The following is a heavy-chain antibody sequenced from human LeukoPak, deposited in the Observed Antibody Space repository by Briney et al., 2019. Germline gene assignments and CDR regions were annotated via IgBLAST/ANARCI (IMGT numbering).Heavy chain of an antibody. CDR2: INGRGDNT. V-gene: IGHV3-23*01. Sequence: PGGSLRLSCAASGFTFNTYSMNWVRQAPGKGLEWVSAINGRGDNTYYADSVKGRFTISRDNSKSTLFLQMNSLRAEDTAIYYCAKDRVSPGFNLFDPWGQGTLVTVSS. CDR1: GFTFNTYS. J-gene: IGHJ5*02. CDR3: AKDRVSPGFNLFDP. D-gene: IGHD2/OR15-2a*01.